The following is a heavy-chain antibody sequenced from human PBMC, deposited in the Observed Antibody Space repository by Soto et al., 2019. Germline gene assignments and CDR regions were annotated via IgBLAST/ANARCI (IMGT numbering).Heavy chain of an antibody. CDR1: GFIFSSHL. J-gene: IGHJ6*02. CDR3: ARGVVVVTATYGMDV. V-gene: IGHV3-64*01. Sequence: GGSLRLSCAASGFIFSSHLMHWVRQAPGKGLEYVSAISSNGGSTYYANSVKGRFTISRDNSKNTLYLQMGSLRAEDMAVYYCARGVVVVTATYGMDVWGQGT. CDR2: ISSNGGST. D-gene: IGHD2-15*01.